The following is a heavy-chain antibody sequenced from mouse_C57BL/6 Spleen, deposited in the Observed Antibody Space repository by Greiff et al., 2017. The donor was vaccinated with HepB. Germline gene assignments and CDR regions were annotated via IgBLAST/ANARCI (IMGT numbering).Heavy chain of an antibody. J-gene: IGHJ1*03. CDR3: ARTGGGSRYFDV. Sequence: VKQRPGRGLEWIGRIDPNSGGTKYNEKFKSKATLTVDKPSSTAYMQLSSLTSEDSAVYYCARTGGGSRYFDVWGTGTTVTVSS. D-gene: IGHD1-1*01. V-gene: IGHV1-72*01. CDR2: IDPNSGGT.